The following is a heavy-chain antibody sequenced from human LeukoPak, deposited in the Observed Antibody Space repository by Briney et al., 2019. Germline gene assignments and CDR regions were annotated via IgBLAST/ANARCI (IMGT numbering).Heavy chain of an antibody. CDR2: IYHSGST. CDR1: GYSISSGYY. V-gene: IGHV4-38-2*01. J-gene: IGHJ4*02. D-gene: IGHD2-15*01. Sequence: SETLSLTCAVSGYSISSGYYWGWIRQPPGKGLEWIGSIYHSGSTYYNPSLQSRVPISVDTSKNQFSLKLSSVTAADTAVYYCARVRIARVDPDYFDYWGQGTMVTVSS. CDR3: ARVRIARVDPDYFDY.